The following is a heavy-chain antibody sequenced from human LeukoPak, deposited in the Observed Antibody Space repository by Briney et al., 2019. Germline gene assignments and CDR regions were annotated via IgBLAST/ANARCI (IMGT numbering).Heavy chain of an antibody. CDR1: GFTFDDYA. CDR2: ISWNSGSI. V-gene: IGHV3-9*01. J-gene: IGHJ3*02. D-gene: IGHD3-22*01. Sequence: PGRSLRLSCAASGFTFDDYAMHWVRHAPGKGLEWVSGISWNSGSIGYADSVKGRFTISRDNSKNTLYLQMNSLRAEDTAVYYCAKELNYYDSSGYHAGAFDIWGQGTMVTVSS. CDR3: AKELNYYDSSGYHAGAFDI.